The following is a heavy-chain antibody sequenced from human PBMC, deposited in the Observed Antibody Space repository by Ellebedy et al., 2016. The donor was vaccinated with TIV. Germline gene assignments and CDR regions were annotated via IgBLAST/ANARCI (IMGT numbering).Heavy chain of an antibody. J-gene: IGHJ1*01. CDR1: GGSISSSSYY. V-gene: IGHV4-39*01. D-gene: IGHD3-22*01. Sequence: SETLSLTCTVSGGSISSSSYYWDWIRQPPGKGLEWIGTIYYSGDTHYNPSLKSRVTIYVDTSKNQFYLRLNSGTAADTAVYYCARHGVHGDFYDNSGYSNWGQGTLVTVSS. CDR3: ARHGVHGDFYDNSGYSN. CDR2: IYYSGDT.